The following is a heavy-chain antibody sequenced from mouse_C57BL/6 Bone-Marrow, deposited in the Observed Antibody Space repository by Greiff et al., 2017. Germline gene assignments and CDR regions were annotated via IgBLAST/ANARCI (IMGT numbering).Heavy chain of an antibody. Sequence: QVQLQQSGAELVKPGASVKISCKASGYAFSSYWMNWVKQRPGTGLVWIGQIYPGDGDTNYNGKFKGKATLTADKSSSTAYMQLSSLTSEDSAVYFGARSLYYYGSSPRAMDYWGQGTSVTVSS. J-gene: IGHJ4*01. CDR3: ARSLYYYGSSPRAMDY. D-gene: IGHD1-1*01. V-gene: IGHV1-80*01. CDR1: GYAFSSYW. CDR2: IYPGDGDT.